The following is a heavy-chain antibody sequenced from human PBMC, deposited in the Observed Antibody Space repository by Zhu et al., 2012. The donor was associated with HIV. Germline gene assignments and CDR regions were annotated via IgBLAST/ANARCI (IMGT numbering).Heavy chain of an antibody. Sequence: QVQLQESGPGLVKPSETLSLTCTVSSGSISDYYWSWIRQPAGSGLEWIGRIYTSGSTNYNPSLKSRVTMSVDTSKNQFSLKLSSVTAAGTAVYYCARGLFSSSSSTLDYWGQGTLVTVSS. J-gene: IGHJ4*02. CDR3: ARGLFSSSSSTLDY. CDR1: SGSISDYY. CDR2: IYTSGST. V-gene: IGHV4-4*07. D-gene: IGHD6-13*01.